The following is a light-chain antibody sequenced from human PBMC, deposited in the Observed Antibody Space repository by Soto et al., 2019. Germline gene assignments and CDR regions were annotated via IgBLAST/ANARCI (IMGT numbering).Light chain of an antibody. J-gene: IGLJ1*01. CDR3: CAYAGSFYV. CDR2: EVS. Sequence: QSVLNQPASVSGSPGQSITISCTGTSSDVGNYNLVSWYQQHPGKAPKLMIYEVSKRPSGVSNRFSGSKSGNTASLTISGLQAEDEADYYCCAYAGSFYVFGTGTKVTVL. CDR1: SSDVGNYNL. V-gene: IGLV2-23*02.